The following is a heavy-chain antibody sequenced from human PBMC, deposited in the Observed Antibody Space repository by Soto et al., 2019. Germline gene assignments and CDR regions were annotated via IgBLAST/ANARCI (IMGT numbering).Heavy chain of an antibody. Sequence: EVQLVESGGGLVQPGRSLRLSCAASGFTFDDYAMHWVRQAPGKGLEWVSGISWNSGSIGYADSVKGRFIISRDNAKNSLYLQMNSLRAEDTALYYCAKAEPPEYSVPDFDYWGQGTLVTVSS. V-gene: IGHV3-9*01. J-gene: IGHJ4*02. CDR3: AKAEPPEYSVPDFDY. CDR2: ISWNSGSI. D-gene: IGHD5-12*01. CDR1: GFTFDDYA.